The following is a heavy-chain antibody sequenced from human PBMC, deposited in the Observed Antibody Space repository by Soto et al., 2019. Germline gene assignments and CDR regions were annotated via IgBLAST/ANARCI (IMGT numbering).Heavy chain of an antibody. CDR3: ANMTTEYYFDY. V-gene: IGHV3-30-3*01. CDR2: ISYDGSNK. J-gene: IGHJ4*02. D-gene: IGHD4-17*01. CDR1: GFTFSSYA. Sequence: QVQLVESGGGVVQPGRSLRLSCAASGFTFSSYAMHWVRQAPGKGLEWVAVISYDGSNKYYADSVKGRFTISRDNSKNTLYLQMNSLRAEDTAVYYCANMTTEYYFDYWGQGTLVTVSS.